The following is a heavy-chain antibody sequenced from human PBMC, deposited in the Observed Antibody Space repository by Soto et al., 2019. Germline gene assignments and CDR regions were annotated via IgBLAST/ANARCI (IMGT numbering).Heavy chain of an antibody. D-gene: IGHD1-26*01. CDR2: INPSGGST. CDR3: ARDRMGARFDY. V-gene: IGHV1-46*01. Sequence: ASVKVSCKASGYTFTSYYMHWVRQAPGQGLEWMGIINPSGGSTSYAQKFQGRVTMTRDTSTSTVYMELSSLRSEDTDVYYCARDRMGARFDYWGQGTLVTVSS. J-gene: IGHJ4*02. CDR1: GYTFTSYY.